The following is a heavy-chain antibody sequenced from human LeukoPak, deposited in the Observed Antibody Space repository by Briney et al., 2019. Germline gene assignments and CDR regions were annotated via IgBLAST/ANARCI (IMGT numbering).Heavy chain of an antibody. J-gene: IGHJ4*02. Sequence: PGGSLRLSCAASGSTFSSYAMNWVRQAPGKGLEWVSVISGSGGSTYYADSVKGRFTISRDNSKNTLYLQMNSLRAEDTAVYYCAKSGPKYCTGGSCYSYFDCWGQGTLVTVSS. V-gene: IGHV3-23*01. CDR2: ISGSGGST. CDR1: GSTFSSYA. CDR3: AKSGPKYCTGGSCYSYFDC. D-gene: IGHD2-15*01.